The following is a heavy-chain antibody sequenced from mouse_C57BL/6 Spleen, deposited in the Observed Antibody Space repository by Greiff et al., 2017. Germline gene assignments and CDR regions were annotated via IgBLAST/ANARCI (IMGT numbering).Heavy chain of an antibody. CDR1: GYTFTSYW. J-gene: IGHJ3*01. Sequence: QVQLQQPGAELVMPGASVKLSCKASGYTFTSYWMHWVKQRPGQGLEWIGEIDPSDSYTNYNQKFKGKSTLTVDKSSSTAYMQLSSLTSEDSAVYYCARGDYGSSVAYWGQGTLVTVSA. V-gene: IGHV1-69*01. CDR3: ARGDYGSSVAY. D-gene: IGHD1-1*01. CDR2: IDPSDSYT.